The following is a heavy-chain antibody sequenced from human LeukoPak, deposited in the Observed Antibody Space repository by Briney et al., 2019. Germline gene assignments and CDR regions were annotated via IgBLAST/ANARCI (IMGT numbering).Heavy chain of an antibody. CDR2: ISWNSGSI. D-gene: IGHD3-10*01. Sequence: PGGSLRLSCAASGFTFDDYAMHWVRQAPGKGLEWVSGISWNSGSIGYADSVKGRFTISRDNTKNSLYLQMNSLRAEDTALYYCAKDQFGFGSGMFDYWGQGTPVTVSS. CDR3: AKDQFGFGSGMFDY. V-gene: IGHV3-9*01. CDR1: GFTFDDYA. J-gene: IGHJ4*02.